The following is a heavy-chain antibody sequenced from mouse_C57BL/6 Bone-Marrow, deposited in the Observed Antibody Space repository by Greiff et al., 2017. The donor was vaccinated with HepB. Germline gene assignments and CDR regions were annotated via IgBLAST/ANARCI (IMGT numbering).Heavy chain of an antibody. CDR3: TYLIYYYGSSDY. CDR2: IRLKSDNYAT. V-gene: IGHV6-3*01. J-gene: IGHJ2*01. D-gene: IGHD1-1*01. CDR1: GFTFSNYW. Sequence: EVKVVESGGGLVQPGGSMKLSCVASGFTFSNYWMNWVRQSPEKGLEWVAQIRLKSDNYATHYAESVKGRFTISRDDSKSSVYLQMNNLRAEDTGIYYCTYLIYYYGSSDYWGQGTTLTVSS.